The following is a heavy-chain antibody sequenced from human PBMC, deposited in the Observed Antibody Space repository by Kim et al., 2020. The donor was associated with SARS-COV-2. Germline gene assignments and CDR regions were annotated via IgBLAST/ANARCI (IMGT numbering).Heavy chain of an antibody. CDR1: GFTFSSYG. CDR3: AKGPLEWLSFYYYYYMDV. D-gene: IGHD3-3*01. CDR2: ISYDGSNK. J-gene: IGHJ6*03. V-gene: IGHV3-30*18. Sequence: GGSLRLSCAASGFTFSSYGMHWVRQAPGKGLEWVAVISYDGSNKYYADSVKGRFTISRDNSKNTLYLQMNSLRAEDTAVYYCAKGPLEWLSFYYYYYMDVWGKGTTVTVSS.